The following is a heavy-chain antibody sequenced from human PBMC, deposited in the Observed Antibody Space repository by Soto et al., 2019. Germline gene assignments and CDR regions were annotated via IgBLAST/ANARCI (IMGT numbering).Heavy chain of an antibody. CDR3: ARGGTPSDF. CDR2: SSAYNGNT. Sequence: QVQLVQSGAEVKKPGASVKVSCKASGYTFTNFGISWVRQAPGQGLEWMGWSSAYNGNTNYAQNLAGRGTMSTDTATRAACMELRSLRSADAAGFCWARGGTPSDFWGQGTLGTVSA. D-gene: IGHD1-26*01. V-gene: IGHV1-18*01. CDR1: GYTFTNFG. J-gene: IGHJ4*02.